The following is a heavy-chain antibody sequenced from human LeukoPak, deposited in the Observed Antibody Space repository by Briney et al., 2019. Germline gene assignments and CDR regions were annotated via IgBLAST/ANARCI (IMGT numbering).Heavy chain of an antibody. CDR2: INTNTGNP. Sequence: GASVKVSCKASGYTFTSYAMNWVRQAPGQGLEWMGWINTNTGNPTYAQGFTGRFVFSLDTSVSTAYLQISSLKAEDTAVYYCARGAGITMVRGGDFDYWGQGTLVTVSS. V-gene: IGHV7-4-1*02. CDR3: ARGAGITMVRGGDFDY. CDR1: GYTFTSYA. J-gene: IGHJ4*02. D-gene: IGHD3-10*01.